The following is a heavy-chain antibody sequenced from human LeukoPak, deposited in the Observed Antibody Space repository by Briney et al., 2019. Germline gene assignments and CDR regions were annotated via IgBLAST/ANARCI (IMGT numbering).Heavy chain of an antibody. D-gene: IGHD4-11*01. J-gene: IGHJ4*02. CDR3: ASNYGG. CDR1: GFDFSNSW. V-gene: IGHV3-7*03. Sequence: GGSLRLSCAASGFDFSNSWMYWVRQAPGKGLEWVANIKQDGSEKYYVDSVRGRFTISRDNAKNSLSLQMNSLRAEDTAVYYCASNYGGWGQGTLVTVSS. CDR2: IKQDGSEK.